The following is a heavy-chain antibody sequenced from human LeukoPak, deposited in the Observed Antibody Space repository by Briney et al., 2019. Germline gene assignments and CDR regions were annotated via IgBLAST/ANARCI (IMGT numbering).Heavy chain of an antibody. Sequence: ASVKVSCKVSGYTLTELSMHWVRQAPGKGLEWMGGFDPEDGETIYAQKFQGGVTMTEDTSTDTAYMELSSLRSEDTAVYYCATSVSQLLWFGELLSWGQGTLVTVSS. CDR1: GYTLTELS. D-gene: IGHD3-10*01. CDR2: FDPEDGET. V-gene: IGHV1-24*01. J-gene: IGHJ4*02. CDR3: ATSVSQLLWFGELLS.